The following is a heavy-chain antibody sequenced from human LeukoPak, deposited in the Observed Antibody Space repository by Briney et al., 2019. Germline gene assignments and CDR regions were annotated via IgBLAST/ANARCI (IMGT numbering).Heavy chain of an antibody. Sequence: PSETLSLTCTVSGGSISSNNYYWGWIRQPPGEGLEWIGSIYYSGSTYYNPSLKSRVTISVDTSKNQFSLKLSSVTAADTAVYYCARGSPPLWVRVKYFDYWGQGTLVTVSS. V-gene: IGHV4-39*07. CDR1: GGSISSNNYY. CDR3: ARGSPPLWVRVKYFDY. D-gene: IGHD2-21*01. J-gene: IGHJ4*02. CDR2: IYYSGST.